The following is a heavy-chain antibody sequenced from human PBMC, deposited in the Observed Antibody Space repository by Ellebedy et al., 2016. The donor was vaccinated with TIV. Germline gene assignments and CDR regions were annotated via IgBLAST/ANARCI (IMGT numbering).Heavy chain of an antibody. Sequence: GGSLRLSCAASGFTFSSYAMSWVRQAPGKGLEWVSAISRSGGSTYYADSVKGRFTISRDNSKNTLYLQMNSLRAEDTAVYYCAKGGRSRYNWNDTILSTLDYWGQGTLVTVSS. CDR2: ISRSGGST. V-gene: IGHV3-23*01. CDR3: AKGGRSRYNWNDTILSTLDY. D-gene: IGHD1-1*01. CDR1: GFTFSSYA. J-gene: IGHJ4*02.